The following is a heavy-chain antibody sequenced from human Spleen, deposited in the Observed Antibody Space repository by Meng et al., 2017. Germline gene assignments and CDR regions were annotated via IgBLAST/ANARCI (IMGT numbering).Heavy chain of an antibody. CDR2: ISHDGSNK. CDR3: ARDVYSNTYYFDY. J-gene: IGHJ4*02. D-gene: IGHD6-13*01. Sequence: GESLKISCAASGFTFSSYAMHWVRQAPGKGLEWVAVISHDGSNKYYADSVKGRFTISRDNSKNTLYLQMNSLRAEDTAVYYCARDVYSNTYYFDYWGQGTLVTVSS. V-gene: IGHV3-30*04. CDR1: GFTFSSYA.